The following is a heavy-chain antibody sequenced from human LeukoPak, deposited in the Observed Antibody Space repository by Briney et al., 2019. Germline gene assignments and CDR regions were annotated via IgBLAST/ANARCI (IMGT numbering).Heavy chain of an antibody. D-gene: IGHD1-26*01. CDR3: ARDPYSGSYGNYYYYFMDV. Sequence: SGGSLRLSCAASGFTFSSYNMNWVRQAPGKGLEWVSYISSSSRTIYYADSVKGRFTISRDNAKNSLYLQMNSLRAEDTAVYYCARDPYSGSYGNYYYYFMDVWGKGTTVTISS. CDR1: GFTFSSYN. V-gene: IGHV3-48*01. J-gene: IGHJ6*03. CDR2: ISSSSRTI.